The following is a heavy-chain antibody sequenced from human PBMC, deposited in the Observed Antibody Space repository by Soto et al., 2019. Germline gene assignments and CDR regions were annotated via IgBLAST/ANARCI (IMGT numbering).Heavy chain of an antibody. D-gene: IGHD3-16*01. Sequence: QVQLVQSGDEVKKPGASVKVSCKASGYIFVNYGIAWVRQAPGQGLEWMGWISPYTGNTHSATKVQGRLTMTTDTSTSTAYMDLGSLTSDDTAVYYFVMVDNYVTPTPQDVGGQGTTVTVSS. CDR3: VMVDNYVTPTPQDV. CDR1: GYIFVNYG. J-gene: IGHJ6*02. CDR2: ISPYTGNT. V-gene: IGHV1-18*01.